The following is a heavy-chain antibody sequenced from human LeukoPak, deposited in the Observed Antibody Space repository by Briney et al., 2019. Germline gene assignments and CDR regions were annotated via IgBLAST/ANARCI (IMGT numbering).Heavy chain of an antibody. J-gene: IGHJ6*03. CDR1: GGSISTSNYY. Sequence: SETLSLTCTVSGGSISTSNYYWGWIRQPPGKGLEWIGSIYHSGSTYYNPSLKSRVTISVDTSKNQFSLKLSSVTAADTAVYYCARASSSRNYYYYMDVWGKGTTVTVSS. D-gene: IGHD6-6*01. V-gene: IGHV4-39*07. CDR3: ARASSSRNYYYYMDV. CDR2: IYHSGST.